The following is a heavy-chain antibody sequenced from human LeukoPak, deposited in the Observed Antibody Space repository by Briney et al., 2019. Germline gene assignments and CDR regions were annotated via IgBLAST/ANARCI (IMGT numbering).Heavy chain of an antibody. CDR2: IYYTGST. D-gene: IGHD2-15*01. V-gene: IGHV4-59*02. CDR3: ARGQSDRYCSGGSCYSDWFDP. CDR1: GGSVSDYY. J-gene: IGHJ5*02. Sequence: SETLSLTCTISGGSVSDYYWSWIRQSPGKGLEWIGYIYYTGSTTYNPSLKSRVTMSADTSKNQFSLKLSSVTAADTAVYYCARGQSDRYCSGGSCYSDWFDPWGQGTLVTVSS.